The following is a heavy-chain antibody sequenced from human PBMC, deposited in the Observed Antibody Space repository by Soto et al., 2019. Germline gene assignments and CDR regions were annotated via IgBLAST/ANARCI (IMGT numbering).Heavy chain of an antibody. J-gene: IGHJ6*03. CDR3: ARGITGTTYYYYYMDV. CDR1: GFTFSSYG. V-gene: IGHV3-33*08. CDR2: IWYDGSNK. Sequence: PGWSLRLSCAASGFTFSSYGMHWVRQAPGKGLEWVAVIWYDGSNKYYADSVKGRFTISRDNSKNTLYLQMNSLRAEDTAVYYCARGITGTTYYYYYMDVWGKGTTVTVSS. D-gene: IGHD1-7*01.